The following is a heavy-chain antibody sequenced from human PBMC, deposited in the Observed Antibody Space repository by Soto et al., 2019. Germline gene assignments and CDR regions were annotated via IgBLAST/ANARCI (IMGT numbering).Heavy chain of an antibody. Sequence: GGSLRLSCAASGFTFSSYWMSWVRQAPGKGLEWVANIKQDGSEKYYVDSVKGRFTISRDNAKNSLYLQMNSLRAEDTAVYYCATPPGPLQWPQVDYWGQGTLVTVSS. J-gene: IGHJ4*02. CDR3: ATPPGPLQWPQVDY. CDR1: GFTFSSYW. CDR2: IKQDGSEK. D-gene: IGHD4-4*01. V-gene: IGHV3-7*05.